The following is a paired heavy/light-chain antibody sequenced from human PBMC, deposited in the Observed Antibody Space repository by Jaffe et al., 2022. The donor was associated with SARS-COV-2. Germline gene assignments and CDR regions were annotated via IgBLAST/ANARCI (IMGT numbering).Light chain of an antibody. CDR1: SGHSTYA. CDR2: VNSDGGH. J-gene: IGLJ2*01. V-gene: IGLV4-69*01. Sequence: QLVLTQSPSASASLGASVKLTCTLSSGHSTYAIAWHQQQPEKGPRYLMTVNSDGGHSKGDGIPDRFSGSSSGAERYLTISSLRSEDEADYFCQTWGPGIRVFGGGTKLTVL. CDR3: QTWGPGIRV.
Heavy chain of an antibody. CDR3: ARDFMVRGNEAGKNCFDP. Sequence: QVQLVQSGAEVQKPGASVKVSCKASGYMFNTYGISWVRQAPGQGLEWMGWISADNGDTNYAQTLRGRLTMTTDTSTNTVYMELRSLRSDDTAVYFCARDFMVRGNEAGKNCFDPWGQGTLVTVSS. CDR1: GYMFNTYG. J-gene: IGHJ5*02. CDR2: ISADNGDT. V-gene: IGHV1-18*01. D-gene: IGHD3-10*01.